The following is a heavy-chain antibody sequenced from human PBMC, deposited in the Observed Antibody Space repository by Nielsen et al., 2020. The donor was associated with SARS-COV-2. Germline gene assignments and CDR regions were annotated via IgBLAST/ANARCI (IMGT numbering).Heavy chain of an antibody. D-gene: IGHD3-10*01. CDR3: ATHDGSGVATN. Sequence: GESLKISCAASGFTFSSYWMSWVRQAPGKGLEWVANIKQDGSEKYYVDSVKGRFTISRDNAKNSLYLQMDSLRAEDTAVYYCATHDGSGVATNWGQGTLVTVSS. CDR1: GFTFSSYW. J-gene: IGHJ4*02. CDR2: IKQDGSEK. V-gene: IGHV3-7*01.